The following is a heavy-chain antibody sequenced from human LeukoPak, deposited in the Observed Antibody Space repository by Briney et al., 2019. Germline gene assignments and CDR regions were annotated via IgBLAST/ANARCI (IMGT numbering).Heavy chain of an antibody. J-gene: IGHJ4*02. V-gene: IGHV3-21*01. CDR1: GFTFSSYS. CDR2: ISSSSDYI. Sequence: PGGSLRLSCAASGFTFSSYSMNWVRQAPGKGLEWVSSISSSSDYIFYADSVKGRFSISRDNADNSLYLQMNSLRAEDTAVYYCARDTLWFGELLGPFDYWGQGTLVTVSS. CDR3: ARDTLWFGELLGPFDY. D-gene: IGHD3-10*01.